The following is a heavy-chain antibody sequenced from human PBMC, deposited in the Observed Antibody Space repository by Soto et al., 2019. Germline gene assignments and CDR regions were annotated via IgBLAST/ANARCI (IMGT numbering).Heavy chain of an antibody. V-gene: IGHV3-23*01. CDR2: ISGSGGGT. Sequence: EVQLLESGGGLVQPGGSVRLSCAASGFTFSSYAMSWVRQAPGKGLEWVSAISGSGGGTFYADSVKGRFTISRDNSKNTVSLLMSSLRAEDTAMYFCARRQTGTTRVDSWGQGTLVTVSS. D-gene: IGHD1-7*01. CDR1: GFTFSSYA. CDR3: ARRQTGTTRVDS. J-gene: IGHJ4*02.